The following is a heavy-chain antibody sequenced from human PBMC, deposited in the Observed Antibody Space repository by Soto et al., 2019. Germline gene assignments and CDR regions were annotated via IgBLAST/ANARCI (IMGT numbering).Heavy chain of an antibody. CDR3: VRATYSSGLLMGYYYYYCMDF. CDR1: GDSVSSNSAA. V-gene: IGHV6-1*01. J-gene: IGHJ6*02. CDR2: TYYRSKWYN. D-gene: IGHD6-19*01. Sequence: SPTLSLTCAISGDSVSSNSAAWNWIRQSPSRGLEWLGRTYYRSKWYNDYAVSVKSRITINPDTSKNQFSLQLNSVTPEDTAVYYCVRATYSSGLLMGYYYYYCMDFCGQGTTLTVSS.